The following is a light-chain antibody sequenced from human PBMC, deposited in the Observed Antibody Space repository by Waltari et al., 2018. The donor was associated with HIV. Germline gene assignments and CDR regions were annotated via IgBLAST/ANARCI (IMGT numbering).Light chain of an antibody. Sequence: GQNVTIPCSGSSSNIGSNIVNWYQQLPGAAPKLLIYSNDQRPSGVPDRFSGSKSGTSASLAISGLQSADEADYYCAAWDDSLNGMFGGGTRLTVL. CDR1: SSNIGSNI. J-gene: IGLJ3*02. CDR3: AAWDDSLNGM. CDR2: SND. V-gene: IGLV1-44*01.